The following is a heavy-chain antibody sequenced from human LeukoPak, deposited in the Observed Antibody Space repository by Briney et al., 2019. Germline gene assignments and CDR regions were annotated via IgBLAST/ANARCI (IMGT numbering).Heavy chain of an antibody. CDR1: GLTISNYG. CDR3: ARYSSFYGMDV. D-gene: IGHD1-26*01. V-gene: IGHV3-30*03. Sequence: GRSLRLSCAASGLTISNYGMHWVRQAPGKGLEWVAAISYDGSNKYYADSVRGRFTIPRDNSKNTLYLQMNSLRAEDTAVYYCARYSSFYGMDVWGQGTTVTVSS. CDR2: ISYDGSNK. J-gene: IGHJ6*02.